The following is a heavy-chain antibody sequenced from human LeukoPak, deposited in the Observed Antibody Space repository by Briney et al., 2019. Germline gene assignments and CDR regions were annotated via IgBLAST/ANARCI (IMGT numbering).Heavy chain of an antibody. J-gene: IGHJ5*02. D-gene: IGHD3-22*01. CDR3: ATQGGYYEGFDP. Sequence: GASVKVSCKVSGYTLTELSMHWVRQAPGKGLEWMGGFDPEDGETIYAQKFQGRVTMTEDTSTDTAYMELSSLRSEDTAVYYCATQGGYYEGFDPWGQGTLVTVSS. V-gene: IGHV1-24*01. CDR1: GYTLTELS. CDR2: FDPEDGET.